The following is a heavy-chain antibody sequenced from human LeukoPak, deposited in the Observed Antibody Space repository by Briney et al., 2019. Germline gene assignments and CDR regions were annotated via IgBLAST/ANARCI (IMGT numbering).Heavy chain of an antibody. CDR3: ARDREEDYYMDV. CDR2: ISSSRYI. Sequence: NPGGSLRLSCAASGFTFNRYSMNWVRQAPGKGLEWVSSISSSRYIYYADSVKGRFTISRDNAKNSLYLQMNSLRAEDTAVYYCARDREEDYYMDVWGKGTTVTVSS. J-gene: IGHJ6*03. V-gene: IGHV3-21*01. CDR1: GFTFNRYS.